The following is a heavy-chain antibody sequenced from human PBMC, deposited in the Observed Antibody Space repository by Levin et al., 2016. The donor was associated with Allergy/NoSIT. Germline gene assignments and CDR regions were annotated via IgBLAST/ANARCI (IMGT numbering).Heavy chain of an antibody. V-gene: IGHV1-8*01. J-gene: IGHJ5*02. CDR2: MNPNSGNT. CDR3: ARAWRPMVRGNWFDP. Sequence: WVRQAPGQGLEWMGWMNPNSGNTGYAQKFQGRVTMTRNTSISTAYMELSSLRSEDTAVYYCARAWRPMVRGNWFDPWGQGTLVTVSS. D-gene: IGHD3-10*01.